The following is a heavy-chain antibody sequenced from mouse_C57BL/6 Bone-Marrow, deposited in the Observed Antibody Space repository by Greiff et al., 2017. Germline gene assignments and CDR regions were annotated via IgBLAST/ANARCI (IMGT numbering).Heavy chain of an antibody. J-gene: IGHJ4*01. CDR3: ARPLTCYYAMDY. Sequence: EVQRVESGGDLVRPGGSLKLSCAASGFNFSSYGMYWVRQTPDQRLEWVATISSGGGYTYSPASVKGRFIISRDKAKNTLYQQMSRLNAEDTAMYYCARPLTCYYAMDYWGQGTSVTVSS. V-gene: IGHV5-6*01. CDR1: GFNFSSYG. CDR2: ISSGGGYT.